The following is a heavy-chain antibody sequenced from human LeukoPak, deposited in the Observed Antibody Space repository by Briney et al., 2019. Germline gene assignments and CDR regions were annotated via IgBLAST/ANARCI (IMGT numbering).Heavy chain of an antibody. V-gene: IGHV4-59*01. CDR3: ARAFRGYSYGYYMDV. CDR2: IYYSGST. CDR1: GGSISSYY. J-gene: IGHJ6*03. Sequence: PSETLSLTCTVSGGSISSYYWSWIRQPPGKGLEWIGYIYYSGSTNYNPSLKSRVTMSVDTPKNQFSLKLSSVTAADTAVYYCARAFRGYSYGYYMDVWGKGTTVTVSS. D-gene: IGHD5-18*01.